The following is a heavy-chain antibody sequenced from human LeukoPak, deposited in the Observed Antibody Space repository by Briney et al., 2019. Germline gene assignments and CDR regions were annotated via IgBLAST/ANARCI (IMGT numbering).Heavy chain of an antibody. CDR2: IYYSGST. J-gene: IGHJ4*02. CDR3: ARVDFEGGLDF. Sequence: SSETLSLTCTVSGGSISSGGYYWSWIRQHPGKGLEWIGYIYYSGSTYYNPSLKSRVTISVDPSKNQFSLKLSSVAAADTAVYYCARVDFEGGLDFWGQGTLVTVSS. V-gene: IGHV4-31*03. CDR1: GGSISSGGYY. D-gene: IGHD2/OR15-2a*01.